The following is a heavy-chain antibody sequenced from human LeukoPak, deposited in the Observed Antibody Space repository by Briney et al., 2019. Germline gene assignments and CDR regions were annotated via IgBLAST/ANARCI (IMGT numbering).Heavy chain of an antibody. Sequence: SETLSLTCTLSGGSISSYYWSWIRQPAGKGLKWIGRIYTSGSTNYNPSLKSRVTMSVDTSKNQFSLKLSSVTAADTAVYYCARGQGNYDILTGYYYWGQGTLVTVSS. V-gene: IGHV4-4*07. CDR2: IYTSGST. J-gene: IGHJ4*02. D-gene: IGHD3-9*01. CDR1: GGSISSYY. CDR3: ARGQGNYDILTGYYY.